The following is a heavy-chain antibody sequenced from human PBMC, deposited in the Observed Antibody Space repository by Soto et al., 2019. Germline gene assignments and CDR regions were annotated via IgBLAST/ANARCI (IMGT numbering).Heavy chain of an antibody. CDR2: VSGDESNT. V-gene: IGHV3-74*01. CDR1: GFTFSSYW. D-gene: IGHD3-3*01. Sequence: GGSLRLSCAASGFTFSSYWMHWVRQAPGKGLVWVSRVSGDESNTNYADFVKGRLTISRDNAKNTLYLQMNSLRDDDTAVYYCVRGWRHGYYDLSWGQGTLVTVSS. J-gene: IGHJ5*02. CDR3: VRGWRHGYYDLS.